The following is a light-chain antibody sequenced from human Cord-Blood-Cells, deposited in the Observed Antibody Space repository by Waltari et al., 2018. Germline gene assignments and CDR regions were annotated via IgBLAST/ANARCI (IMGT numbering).Light chain of an antibody. V-gene: IGLV2-8*01. CDR1: SSDVGGYNY. CDR2: EVS. J-gene: IGLJ1*01. Sequence: QSALTQPPSASGSPGQSVTISCTGTSSDVGGYNYVSWYQQNPGKAPKRMIYEVSKRPSGVPDRFSGSKSGNTASLTVSGLQAEDEADYYCSSYAGSNNYVFGTGTKVTVL. CDR3: SSYAGSNNYV.